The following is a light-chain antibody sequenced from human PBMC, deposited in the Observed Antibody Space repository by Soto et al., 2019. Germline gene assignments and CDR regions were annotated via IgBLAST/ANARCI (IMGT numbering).Light chain of an antibody. CDR3: QHLNSYPRALA. CDR1: QGIRSF. J-gene: IGKJ4*01. Sequence: DIQLTQSPSFLSASVGDRVNITCRASQGIRSFLAWYQQKVGQAPKLLIYAASTLESGVSLRFSGSGSGTEFTLTISSLQPEHFATYYCQHLNSYPRALAFGGGTKVEI. V-gene: IGKV1-9*01. CDR2: AAS.